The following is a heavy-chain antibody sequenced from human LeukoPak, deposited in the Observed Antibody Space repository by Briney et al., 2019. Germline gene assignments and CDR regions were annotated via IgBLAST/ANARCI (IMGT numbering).Heavy chain of an antibody. CDR3: AKMLFGIYYFDY. J-gene: IGHJ4*02. V-gene: IGHV3-30*18. CDR1: GFTFSNSW. Sequence: GGSLRLSCAASGFTFSNSWMSWVRQAPGKGLELVAVISYDGSDKYYADSVKGRFTISRDNSKNTLYLQMNSLRAEDTAVYYCAKMLFGIYYFDYWGQGTLVSVSS. D-gene: IGHD3/OR15-3a*01. CDR2: ISYDGSDK.